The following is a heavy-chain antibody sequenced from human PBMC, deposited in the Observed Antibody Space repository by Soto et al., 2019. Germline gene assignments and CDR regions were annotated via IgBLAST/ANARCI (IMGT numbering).Heavy chain of an antibody. CDR2: ISCRGGSA. D-gene: IGHD6-19*01. CDR3: AKADGQQWLIPHLDN. Sequence: EVQLLESGGGVVQPGGSLRLSCVASGFNFKKFAMAWVRQASGEALEWVSGISCRGGSASYADSVKGRFSIARDDSMNTVSLQLNSLRVEDTAQYYCAKADGQQWLIPHLDNWGQGTLVTVS. V-gene: IGHV3-23*01. CDR1: GFNFKKFA. J-gene: IGHJ4*02.